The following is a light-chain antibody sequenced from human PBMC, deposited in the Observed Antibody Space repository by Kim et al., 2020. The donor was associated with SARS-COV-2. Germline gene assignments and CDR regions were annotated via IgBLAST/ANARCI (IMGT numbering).Light chain of an antibody. J-gene: IGLJ1*01. CDR3: QAWDSSTFYV. CDR2: QGN. CDR1: KLGDKY. V-gene: IGLV3-1*01. Sequence: SYELTQPPSVSVSPGQTASITCSGDKLGDKYACWYQQKPGQSPVLVIYQGNKRPSGLPERFSGSNSGNTATLTISGTQAMDEADYYCQAWDSSTFYVFGT.